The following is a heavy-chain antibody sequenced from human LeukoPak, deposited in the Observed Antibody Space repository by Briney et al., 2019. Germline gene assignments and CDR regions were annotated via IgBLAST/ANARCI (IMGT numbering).Heavy chain of an antibody. CDR1: GFTFDDYA. J-gene: IGHJ4*02. Sequence: PGGSLRLSCAASGFTFDDYAMHWVRQAPGKGLEWVSLISWDGGSTYYADSVKGRFTISRDNSKNSLYLQMNSLRAEDTALYYCAREYYDSSGYYYRMGLDYWGQGTLVTVSS. CDR2: ISWDGGST. CDR3: AREYYDSSGYYYRMGLDY. V-gene: IGHV3-43D*03. D-gene: IGHD3-22*01.